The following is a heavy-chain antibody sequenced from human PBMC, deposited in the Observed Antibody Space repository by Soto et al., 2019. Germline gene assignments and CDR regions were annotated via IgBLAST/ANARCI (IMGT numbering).Heavy chain of an antibody. V-gene: IGHV3-7*05. D-gene: IGHD6-13*01. J-gene: IGHJ3*02. CDR3: ARDVSPGSSSLYLDAFDI. CDR1: GFTLSAYW. CDR2: INRDGSKK. Sequence: EVQLEESGGDLVQPGGSLRLSCAASGFTLSAYWMTWVRQAPGKGLEWVANINRDGSKKSYLDSVRGRFTIYRDNVGNSLYLQMDSLRADDTAVYYCARDVSPGSSSLYLDAFDIWGQWTMATVSS.